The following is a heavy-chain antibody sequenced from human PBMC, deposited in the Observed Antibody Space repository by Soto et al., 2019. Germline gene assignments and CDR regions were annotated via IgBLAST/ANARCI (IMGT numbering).Heavy chain of an antibody. Sequence: QVQLVQSGAEVKKPGSSVKVSCKASGGTFSSYAISWVRQAPGQGLEWMGGIIPIFGTANYAQKFQGRFTITAHESTSTAYRELSSLRSEDTAVYYCARHVPAAGYYYGMDVWGQGTTVTVSS. D-gene: IGHD2-2*01. CDR1: GGTFSSYA. CDR2: IIPIFGTA. CDR3: ARHVPAAGYYYGMDV. J-gene: IGHJ6*02. V-gene: IGHV1-69*12.